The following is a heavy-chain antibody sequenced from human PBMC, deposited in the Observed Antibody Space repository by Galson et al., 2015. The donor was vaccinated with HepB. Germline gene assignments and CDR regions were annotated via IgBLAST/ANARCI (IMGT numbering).Heavy chain of an antibody. J-gene: IGHJ3*02. V-gene: IGHV3-15*01. CDR3: TTVRSLTATVTTDAFDI. CDR2: IKSKTDGGTT. Sequence: SLRLSCAASGFTFSNAWMSWVRQAPGKGLEWVGRIKSKTDGGTTDYAAPVKGRFTISRDDSKNTLYLQMNSLKTEDTAVYYCTTVRSLTATVTTDAFDIWGQGTMVTVSS. D-gene: IGHD4-17*01. CDR1: GFTFSNAW.